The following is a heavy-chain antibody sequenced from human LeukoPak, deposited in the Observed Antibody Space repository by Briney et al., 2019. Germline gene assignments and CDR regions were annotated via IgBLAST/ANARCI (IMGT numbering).Heavy chain of an antibody. J-gene: IGHJ3*02. CDR1: GFTFSRYS. CDR3: ARDRLISGDYGDAFDI. Sequence: PGGSLRLSCAASGFTFSRYSMNWVRQAPGKGLEWVSSISSSSSYIYYADSVKGRFPISRDNAKTSLYLQMNSLRAEDTAVYYCARDRLISGDYGDAFDIWGEGTMVTVSS. D-gene: IGHD4-17*01. CDR2: ISSSSSYI. V-gene: IGHV3-21*01.